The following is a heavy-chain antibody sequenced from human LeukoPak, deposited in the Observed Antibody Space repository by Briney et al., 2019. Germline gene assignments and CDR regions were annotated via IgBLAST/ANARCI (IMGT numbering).Heavy chain of an antibody. CDR3: ARDSAEYYYGSGPYGMDV. CDR2: IRNDGNYK. V-gene: IGHV3-30*02. Sequence: PGGSLRLSCAASGFTFSSYGMHWVRQAPGKGLEWVAIIRNDGNYKNHADSVKGRFTISRDNSENTLYLQMNSLRAEDTAVYYCARDSAEYYYGSGPYGMDVWGQGITVTVSS. J-gene: IGHJ6*02. CDR1: GFTFSSYG. D-gene: IGHD3-10*01.